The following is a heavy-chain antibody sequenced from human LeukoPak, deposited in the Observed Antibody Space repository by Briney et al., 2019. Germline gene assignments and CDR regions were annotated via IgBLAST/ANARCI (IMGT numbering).Heavy chain of an antibody. D-gene: IGHD6-19*01. V-gene: IGHV3-11*01. CDR1: GFTFSDYH. Sequence: GGSLRLSCAASGFTFSDYHRNWIRQAPGKGLEWISNISPGGQTTYFADSVKGRVTLSRDNAKNSLSLQMNTLTADDTAVYFCAVGRDIRVAGPGGYFDYWGQGTLVAVSS. J-gene: IGHJ4*02. CDR3: AVGRDIRVAGPGGYFDY. CDR2: ISPGGQTT.